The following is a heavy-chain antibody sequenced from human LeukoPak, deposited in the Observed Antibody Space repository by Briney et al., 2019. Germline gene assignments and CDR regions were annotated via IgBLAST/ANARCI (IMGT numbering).Heavy chain of an antibody. Sequence: SETLSLTCTVCGGSIDRGDSYWRWIRQHPGRGLEWIAYIYYSGSTYYNPSLKSRVTISVDTSKNQFSLRLTSVTAADTAVYYCARTYSSSAGYWFDPWGQGTLVTVSS. J-gene: IGHJ5*02. V-gene: IGHV4-31*03. CDR1: GGSIDRGDSY. D-gene: IGHD6-13*01. CDR3: ARTYSSSAGYWFDP. CDR2: IYYSGST.